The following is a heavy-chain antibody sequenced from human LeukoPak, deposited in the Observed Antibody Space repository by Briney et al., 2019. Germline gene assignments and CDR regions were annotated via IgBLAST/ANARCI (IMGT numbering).Heavy chain of an antibody. D-gene: IGHD6-13*01. Sequence: PGGSLRLSCAASGFTVNSNYMSWVRQAPGKGLEWVSVIYSDGSTYYADSVKGRFTISRDNPKNTLYLQMNTLRAEDTAVYFCASLGSTWYLYYFDYWGQGTLVTVSS. CDR1: GFTVNSNY. V-gene: IGHV3-53*01. J-gene: IGHJ4*02. CDR2: IYSDGST. CDR3: ASLGSTWYLYYFDY.